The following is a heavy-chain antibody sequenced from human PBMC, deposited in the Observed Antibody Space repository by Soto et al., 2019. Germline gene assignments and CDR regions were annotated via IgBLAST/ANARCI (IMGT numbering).Heavy chain of an antibody. J-gene: IGHJ6*02. CDR2: IWHDGNNK. D-gene: IGHD1-26*01. CDR1: GFTFSNYG. V-gene: IGHV3-33*01. CDR3: ASDLVGASDSYGLDV. Sequence: PVGSLRLSCAASGFTFSNYGMHWVRQAPGKGLEWVAIIWHDGNNKYYADSVRGRFIISRGNSKNRLYLQMNSLRAEATAVYYCASDLVGASDSYGLDVWGQGTPVTFSS.